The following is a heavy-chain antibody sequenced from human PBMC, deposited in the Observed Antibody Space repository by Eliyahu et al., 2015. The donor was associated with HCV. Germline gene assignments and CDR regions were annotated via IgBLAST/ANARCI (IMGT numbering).Heavy chain of an antibody. CDR3: ARDRVGFWSGYYYYGMDV. D-gene: IGHD3-3*01. Sequence: QVQLQESGPGLVKPSQTLSLTCTVSGGSISXGGYXWSWIRQHPGKGLEWIGYIYYSGSTYYNPSLKSRVTISVDTSKNQFSLKLSSVTAADTAVYYCARDRVGFWSGYYYYGMDVWGQGTTVTVSS. J-gene: IGHJ6*02. CDR1: GGSISXGGYX. V-gene: IGHV4-31*03. CDR2: IYYSGST.